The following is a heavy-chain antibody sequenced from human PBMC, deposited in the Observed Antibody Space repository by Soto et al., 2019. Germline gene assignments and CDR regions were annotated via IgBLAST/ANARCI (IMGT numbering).Heavy chain of an antibody. V-gene: IGHV4-59*01. J-gene: IGHJ4*02. CDR3: ARGSSGYDYPVDY. D-gene: IGHD5-12*01. CDR1: GGSISSYY. CDR2: IYYSGST. Sequence: SETLSLTCTVSGGSISSYYWSWIRQPPGKGLEWIGYIYYSGSTNYNPSLKSRVTISVDTSKNQFSLKLSSVTAADTAVYYCARGSSGYDYPVDYWGQGTLVTVSS.